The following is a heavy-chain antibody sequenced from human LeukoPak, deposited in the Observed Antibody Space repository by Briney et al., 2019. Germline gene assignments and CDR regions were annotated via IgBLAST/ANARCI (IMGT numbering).Heavy chain of an antibody. D-gene: IGHD2-15*01. V-gene: IGHV4-38-2*02. Sequence: SETLSLTCTVSGYSIAHGFFWAWIRQPPGRGLGWIGSLYHSGTTYYNTSLKSRISTSVDTSKNQFSLKLRLVTAADTAVYYCARVEVPRDINDWYFDLWGRGTLVTVSS. CDR2: LYHSGTT. J-gene: IGHJ2*01. CDR3: ARVEVPRDINDWYFDL. CDR1: GYSIAHGFF.